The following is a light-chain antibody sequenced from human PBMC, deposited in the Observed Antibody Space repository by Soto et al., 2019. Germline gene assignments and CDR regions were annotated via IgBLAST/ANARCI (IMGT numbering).Light chain of an antibody. V-gene: IGKV3-11*01. CDR2: DTS. CDR3: QQRSNWPWT. Sequence: EIVLTQSPATLSLSPGEGATLSCRASQGIGDTLAWYQHKPGQTPRLLIYDTSTRATGIPARFSGSGSGTEFTLTISSLQSEDFAVYYCQQRSNWPWTFGQGTKVDIK. CDR1: QGIGDT. J-gene: IGKJ1*01.